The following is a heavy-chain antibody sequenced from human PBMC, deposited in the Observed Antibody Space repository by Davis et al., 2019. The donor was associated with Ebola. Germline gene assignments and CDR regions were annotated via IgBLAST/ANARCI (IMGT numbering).Heavy chain of an antibody. D-gene: IGHD6-13*01. CDR1: GYTFTSYY. J-gene: IGHJ6*04. V-gene: IGHV1-46*01. Sequence: ASVQVSCKASGYTFTSYYMHWVRQAPEQGLAWTGIITPSGGSTRYAQKFQRRVTITADESTSTAYMEVSSLRSDDTAVYYCARVRPLAAAGMDVWGKGTTVTVSS. CDR2: ITPSGGST. CDR3: ARVRPLAAAGMDV.